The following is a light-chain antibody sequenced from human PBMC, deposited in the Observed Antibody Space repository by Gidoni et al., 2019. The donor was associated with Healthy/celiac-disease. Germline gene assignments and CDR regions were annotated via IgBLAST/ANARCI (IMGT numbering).Light chain of an antibody. CDR1: QSIRSW. J-gene: IGKJ1*01. V-gene: IGKV1-5*03. CDR3: QQYNSYST. Sequence: DIQMTQSPSTLSASVGDRVTITCRASQSIRSWLVWYQQKPGKAPKLLIYKASSLESGVPSRFSGSGSGTEFTLTISSLQPDDFATYYCQQYNSYSTFGQGTKVEIK. CDR2: KAS.